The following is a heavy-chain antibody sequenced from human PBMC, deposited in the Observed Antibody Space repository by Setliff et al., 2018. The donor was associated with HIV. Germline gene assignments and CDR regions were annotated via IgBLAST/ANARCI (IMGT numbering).Heavy chain of an antibody. CDR1: GYTFTSYD. J-gene: IGHJ4*02. CDR2: MNPNSGNT. CDR3: ARGGLGQWLVVYYFDY. D-gene: IGHD6-19*01. V-gene: IGHV1-8*02. Sequence: ASVKVSCKASGYTFTSYDINWVRQATGQGLEWMGWMNPNSGNTGYAQKFQGRVTMTTDTSTSTAYMELRSLRSDDTAVYYCARGGLGQWLVVYYFDYWGQGTLVTSPQ.